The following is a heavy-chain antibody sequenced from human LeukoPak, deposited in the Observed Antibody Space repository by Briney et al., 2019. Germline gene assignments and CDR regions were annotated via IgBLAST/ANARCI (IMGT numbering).Heavy chain of an antibody. J-gene: IGHJ4*02. Sequence: GRSLRLPCAASGFTFSSYGMHWVRQAPGKGLEWVAVIWYDGSNKYYADSVKGRFTISRDNSKNTLYLQMNSLRAEDTAVYYCARDGIATDYYFDYWGQGTLVTVSS. CDR2: IWYDGSNK. D-gene: IGHD6-13*01. CDR1: GFTFSSYG. V-gene: IGHV3-33*01. CDR3: ARDGIATDYYFDY.